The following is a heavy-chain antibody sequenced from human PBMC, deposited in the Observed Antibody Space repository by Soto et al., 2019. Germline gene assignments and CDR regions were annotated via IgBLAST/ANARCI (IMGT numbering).Heavy chain of an antibody. J-gene: IGHJ4*02. CDR2: IDTDGSDT. CDR1: GFTFSSYW. Sequence: EVQLVESGGGLVQPGGSLRLSCAASGFTFSSYWMHWVRQAPGKGLVWVSHIDTDGSDTSYAESVKGRFTISRDNAKNTLYLQMSSFRAEDTAVYYCVRYDIGLGIYYWGLGTLVTVCS. D-gene: IGHD3-9*01. CDR3: VRYDIGLGIYY. V-gene: IGHV3-74*01.